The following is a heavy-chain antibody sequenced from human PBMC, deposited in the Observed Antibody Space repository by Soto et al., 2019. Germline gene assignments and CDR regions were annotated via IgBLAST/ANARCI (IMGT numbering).Heavy chain of an antibody. CDR1: GFTFSSYA. CDR3: ARDSELRAFDI. J-gene: IGHJ3*02. D-gene: IGHD1-26*01. Sequence: QVQLVESGGGVVQPGRSLRLSCAASGFTFSSYAMHWVRQAPGKGLEWVAVISYDGSNKYYADSVKGRFTISRDNSKNTLYVQMNSLRAEDTAVYYCARDSELRAFDIWGQGTMVTVSS. CDR2: ISYDGSNK. V-gene: IGHV3-30-3*01.